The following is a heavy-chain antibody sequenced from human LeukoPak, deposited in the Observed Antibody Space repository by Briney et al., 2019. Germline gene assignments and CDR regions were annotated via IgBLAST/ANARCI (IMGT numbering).Heavy chain of an antibody. CDR2: ISYDGSNK. J-gene: IGHJ4*02. CDR3: AKNYQTNRISIFDY. CDR1: GFSFSSYG. D-gene: IGHD2-2*01. Sequence: GALVLSCAASGFSFSSYGMHGVRPAPGKGLGWVAVISYDGSNKYYADSVKGRFTISRDNSKNTLYLQMNSLRAEDTAVYYCAKNYQTNRISIFDYWGQGTMVTVSS. V-gene: IGHV3-30*18.